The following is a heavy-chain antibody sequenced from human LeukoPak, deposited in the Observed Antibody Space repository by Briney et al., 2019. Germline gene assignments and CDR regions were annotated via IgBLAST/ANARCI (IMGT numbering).Heavy chain of an antibody. J-gene: IGHJ5*02. V-gene: IGHV3-30*19. CDR1: GFTFSSYG. Sequence: GGSLRLSCAASGFTFSSYGMHWVRQAPGKGLEWVAVISYDGSNKYYADSVKGRFTISRDNSKNTLYLQMNSLRAEDTAVYYCARVGYCSSTSCYTPGRGWFDPWGQGTLVTVSS. D-gene: IGHD2-2*02. CDR2: ISYDGSNK. CDR3: ARVGYCSSTSCYTPGRGWFDP.